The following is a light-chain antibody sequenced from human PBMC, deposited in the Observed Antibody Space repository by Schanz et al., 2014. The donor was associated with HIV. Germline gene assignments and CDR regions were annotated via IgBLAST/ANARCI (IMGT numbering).Light chain of an antibody. V-gene: IGKV3-20*01. CDR1: QSLTTNY. CDR2: ATS. Sequence: EIVLTQSPATLSLSPGDRATLSCRASQSLTTNYLAWYQQKPDQPPRLVIYATSTRAAGIPDRFSGTGSGTDFTLTISSLEPEDFAVYFCQYFGNSGGTFGGGTKVEIK. CDR3: QYFGNSGGT. J-gene: IGKJ4*01.